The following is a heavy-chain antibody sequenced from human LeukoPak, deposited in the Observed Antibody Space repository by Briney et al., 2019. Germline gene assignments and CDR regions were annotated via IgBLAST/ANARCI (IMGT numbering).Heavy chain of an antibody. CDR2: IYYSGST. J-gene: IGHJ4*02. D-gene: IGHD2-15*01. Sequence: SGTLSLTCTVSGGSTISNYMSWIRQPPEHGLEWIGYIYYSGSTNYNPSLKSRVTMSEDTSKNQFSLKLKSVTAADTAVYYCARGGCGTASFDYWGQGTLVTVSS. V-gene: IGHV4-59*08. CDR1: GGSTISNY. CDR3: ARGGCGTASFDY.